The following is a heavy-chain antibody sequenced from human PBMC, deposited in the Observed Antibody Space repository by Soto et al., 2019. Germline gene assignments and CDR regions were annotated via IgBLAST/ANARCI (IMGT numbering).Heavy chain of an antibody. D-gene: IGHD2-8*01. J-gene: IGHJ6*02. Sequence: SVKVSCKASGGTSSSYAISWVRQAPGQGLEWMGGIIPIFGTANYAQKFQGRVTITADESTSTAYMELSSLRSEDTAVYYCAREERGVLMVYARSYGMDVWGQGTTVTVSS. CDR3: AREERGVLMVYARSYGMDV. CDR1: GGTSSSYA. CDR2: IIPIFGTA. V-gene: IGHV1-69*13.